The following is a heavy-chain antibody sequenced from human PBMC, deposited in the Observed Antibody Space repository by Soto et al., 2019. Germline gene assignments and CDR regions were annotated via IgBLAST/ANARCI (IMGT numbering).Heavy chain of an antibody. V-gene: IGHV5-51*01. J-gene: IGHJ3*02. CDR3: GTSEVLEI. CDR1: GYNFSSQW. CDR2: VYPGDAET. Sequence: GESLKISCKGSGYNFSSQWIAWVRQKPGKGLEWMGIVYPGDAETRYSPSFQGQVTMSADKSIDTAYLQWSSLKASDTAIYYCGTSEVLEIWGQGTMVTVSS.